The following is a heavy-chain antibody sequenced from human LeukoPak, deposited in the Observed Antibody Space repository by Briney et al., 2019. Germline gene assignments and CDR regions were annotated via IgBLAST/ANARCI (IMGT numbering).Heavy chain of an antibody. CDR3: ARDKYQLPYEIDY. D-gene: IGHD2-2*01. CDR1: GYTFTNYG. Sequence: ASVKVSCKASGYTFTNYGMNWVRQAPGQGLEWMGWINTNTGNPTYAQGFIGRLVFSLDTSVSTAYLQISSLRAEDTALYYCARDKYQLPYEIDYWGQGTLVTVSS. V-gene: IGHV7-4-1*02. CDR2: INTNTGNP. J-gene: IGHJ4*02.